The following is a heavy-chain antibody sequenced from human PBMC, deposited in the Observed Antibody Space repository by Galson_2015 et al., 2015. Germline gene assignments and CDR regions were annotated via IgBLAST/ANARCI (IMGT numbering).Heavy chain of an antibody. V-gene: IGHV3-21*01. CDR3: ARGDVVVTAMRDYGMDV. J-gene: IGHJ6*02. CDR2: ISSSSSYI. Sequence: SLRLSCAASGSTFSSYSMNWVRQAPGKGLEWVSSISSSSSYIYYADSVKGRFTISRDNAKNSLYLQMNSLRAEDTAVYYCARGDVVVTAMRDYGMDVWGQGTTVTVSS. D-gene: IGHD2-21*02. CDR1: GSTFSSYS.